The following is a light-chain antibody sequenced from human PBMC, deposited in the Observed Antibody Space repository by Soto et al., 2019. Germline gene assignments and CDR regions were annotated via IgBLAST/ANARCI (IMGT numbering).Light chain of an antibody. J-gene: IGLJ2*01. Sequence: SYELTQPLSVSVALGQTARITCGGNNIGSKNVHWYQQKPGQAPVLVIYRDSNRPSRIPERFSGSNSGNTATLTISRAQAGDEADYYCQVWDSSTGVFGGGTKLTVL. CDR3: QVWDSSTGV. CDR1: NIGSKN. CDR2: RDS. V-gene: IGLV3-9*01.